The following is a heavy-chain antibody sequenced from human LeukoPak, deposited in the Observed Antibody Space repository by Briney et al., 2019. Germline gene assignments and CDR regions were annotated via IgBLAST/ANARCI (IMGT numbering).Heavy chain of an antibody. V-gene: IGHV3-21*01. J-gene: IGHJ2*01. CDR1: GFTFSSYS. CDR2: ISSSSSYI. Sequence: SGGSLRLSCAASGFTFSSYSMNWVRQAPGKGLEWVSSISSSSSYIYYADSVKGRFTISGDNAKNSLYLQMNSLRAEDTAVYYCAIAAAAKDWYFDLWGRGTLVTVSS. D-gene: IGHD6-13*01. CDR3: AIAAAAKDWYFDL.